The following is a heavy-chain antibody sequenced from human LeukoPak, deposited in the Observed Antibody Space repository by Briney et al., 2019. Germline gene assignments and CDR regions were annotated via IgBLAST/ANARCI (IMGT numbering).Heavy chain of an antibody. V-gene: IGHV5-51*01. CDR3: ARRGDSSGSYYFDY. Sequence: GESLKISCKGSGYSFTSYWIGWVRQMPGKGVEWMGIIYPGDSDTRYSPSFQGQVTIPADKSISTAYLQWSSLKATDTAMYYCARRGDSSGSYYFDYWGQGTLVTVSS. CDR2: IYPGDSDT. D-gene: IGHD3-22*01. J-gene: IGHJ4*02. CDR1: GYSFTSYW.